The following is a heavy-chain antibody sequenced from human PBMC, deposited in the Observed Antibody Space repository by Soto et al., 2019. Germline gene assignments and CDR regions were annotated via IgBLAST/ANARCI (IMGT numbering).Heavy chain of an antibody. CDR2: INSDGSST. D-gene: IGHD5-12*01. Sequence: GGSLRLSCAASGFTFSSYWMHWVRQAPGKGLVWVSRINSDGSSTSYADSVKGRFTISRDNAKNTLYLQMNSLRAEDTAVYYCARDLWSDIVALLPYYYYCGMDVWGQGTTVTVSS. V-gene: IGHV3-74*01. CDR1: GFTFSSYW. CDR3: ARDLWSDIVALLPYYYYCGMDV. J-gene: IGHJ6*02.